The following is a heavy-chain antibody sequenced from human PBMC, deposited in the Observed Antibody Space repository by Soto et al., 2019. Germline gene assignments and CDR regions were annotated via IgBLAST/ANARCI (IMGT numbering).Heavy chain of an antibody. J-gene: IGHJ4*02. D-gene: IGHD3-3*01. CDR1: GFTFSDYY. CDR2: ISSSSSYT. V-gene: IGHV3-11*06. CDR3: ARYYDFWSGYQTYYFDY. Sequence: QVQLVESGGGLVKPGGSLRLSCAASGFTFSDYYMSWIRQAPGKGLEWVSYISSSSSYTNYADSVKGRFTISRDNAKNSLYLQMNSLRAEDTAVYYCARYYDFWSGYQTYYFDYWGQGTLVTVSS.